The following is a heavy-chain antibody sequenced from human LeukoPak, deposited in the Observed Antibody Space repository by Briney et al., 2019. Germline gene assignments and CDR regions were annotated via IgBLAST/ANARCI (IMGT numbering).Heavy chain of an antibody. V-gene: IGHV3-9*01. CDR2: ISWNSGSV. D-gene: IGHD6-13*01. Sequence: GGSLRLSCAASGFTFDDYAMHWVRQPPGKGLEWVSGISWNSGSVAYADSVKGRFTISRDNAKNSLFLQLNSLRAEDTALYYCAKVAVSVAAVQPYYFDYWGQGTLVTVSS. CDR3: AKVAVSVAAVQPYYFDY. CDR1: GFTFDDYA. J-gene: IGHJ4*02.